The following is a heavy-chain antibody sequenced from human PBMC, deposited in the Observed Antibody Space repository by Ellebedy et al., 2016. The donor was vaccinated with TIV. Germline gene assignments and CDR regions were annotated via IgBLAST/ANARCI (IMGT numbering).Heavy chain of an antibody. V-gene: IGHV1-69*13. CDR1: GYTFTGYY. J-gene: IGHJ6*02. Sequence: ASVKVSCKASGYTFTGYYMHWVRQAPGQGLEWMGGIIPIFGTANYAQKFQGRVTITADESTSTAYMELSSLRSEDTAVYYCARGLADSSGWLYYYYGMDVWGQGTTVTVSS. D-gene: IGHD6-19*01. CDR2: IIPIFGTA. CDR3: ARGLADSSGWLYYYYGMDV.